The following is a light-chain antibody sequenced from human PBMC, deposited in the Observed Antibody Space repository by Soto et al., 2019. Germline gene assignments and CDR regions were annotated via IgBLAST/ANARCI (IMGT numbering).Light chain of an antibody. CDR2: ESN. J-gene: IGLJ1*01. V-gene: IGLV1-51*02. CDR1: SSNIGNNY. CDR3: GTWDSSLSAGV. Sequence: QSALTRPPSLSAAPGQKVTISCSGSSSNIGNNYVSWYQQLPGTAPKLLIYESNKRPSGIPDRFSGSKSGTSATLGITGLQTGDEADYYCGTWDSSLSAGVFGTGTKVTV.